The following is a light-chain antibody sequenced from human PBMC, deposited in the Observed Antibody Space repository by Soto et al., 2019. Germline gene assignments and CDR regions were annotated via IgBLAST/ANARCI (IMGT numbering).Light chain of an antibody. CDR1: QRLSASD. Sequence: EIVLTQSPGTLSLSPGQRATLSCRASQRLSASDIAWYQQKPGQAPKFLIYGVSSRATGIPDRFSGSGSGTDFTLTISRLEPEDFAVYHCQQYGSSPRITFGQGTRLENK. CDR2: GVS. CDR3: QQYGSSPRIT. J-gene: IGKJ5*01. V-gene: IGKV3-20*01.